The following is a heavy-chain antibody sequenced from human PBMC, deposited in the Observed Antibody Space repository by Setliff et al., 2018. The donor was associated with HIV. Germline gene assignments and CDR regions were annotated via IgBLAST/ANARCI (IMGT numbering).Heavy chain of an antibody. CDR3: ARREYNYVPRAFDL. CDR2: IYPSYSTV. V-gene: IGHV3-48*01. Sequence: GESLRLSCVGSGFTFSTYSMSWVRQVPGKGLEWIAYIYPSYSTVHYGDSVKGRFTISTDNAKNSVFLQMDSLRAEDTAVYYCARREYNYVPRAFDLWGQGTMVTVSS. D-gene: IGHD3-10*02. J-gene: IGHJ3*01. CDR1: GFTFSTYS.